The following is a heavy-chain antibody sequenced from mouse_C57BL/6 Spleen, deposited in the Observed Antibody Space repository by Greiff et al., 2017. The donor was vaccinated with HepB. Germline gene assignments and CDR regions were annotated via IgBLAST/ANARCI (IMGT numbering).Heavy chain of an antibody. Sequence: VQLQQPGAELVKPGASVKLSCKASGYTFISYWMQWVKQRPGQGLEWIGEIDPSDSYTNYNQKFKGKATLTVDTSSSTAYMQLSSLTSEDSAVYYWARGGPYSNYFFDYWGQGTTLTVSS. D-gene: IGHD2-5*01. V-gene: IGHV1-50*01. J-gene: IGHJ2*01. CDR3: ARGGPYSNYFFDY. CDR1: GYTFISYW. CDR2: IDPSDSYT.